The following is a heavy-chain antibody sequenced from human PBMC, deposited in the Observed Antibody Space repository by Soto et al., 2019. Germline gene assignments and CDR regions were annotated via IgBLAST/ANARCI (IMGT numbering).Heavy chain of an antibody. D-gene: IGHD3-3*01. CDR1: GDSVSSNSAA. J-gene: IGHJ5*02. Sequence: SQTLSLTCAISGDSVSSNSAAWNWIRQSPSRGLEWLGRTYYRSKWYNDYAVSVKSRITINPDTSKNQFSLQLNSVTPEDTAVYYCARDRAQSTIFGVVIPRGNWFAPWGQGTLVTVSS. CDR3: ARDRAQSTIFGVVIPRGNWFAP. CDR2: TYYRSKWYN. V-gene: IGHV6-1*01.